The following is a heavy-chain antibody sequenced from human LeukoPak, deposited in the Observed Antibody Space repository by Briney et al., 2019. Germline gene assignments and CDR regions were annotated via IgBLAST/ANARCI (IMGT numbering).Heavy chain of an antibody. CDR3: AGSGYGSGWCDY. J-gene: IGHJ4*02. CDR1: GFTVTRNF. D-gene: IGHD6-19*01. Sequence: PGGSLRLSCAASGFTVTRNFMSWVRQAPGKGLDWVSVIYSGGDTYYSDSVKGRFNISRDDSKNTLYLQMNSLRVDDTAVYYCAGSGYGSGWCDYWGQGTLVTVSS. V-gene: IGHV3-53*01. CDR2: IYSGGDT.